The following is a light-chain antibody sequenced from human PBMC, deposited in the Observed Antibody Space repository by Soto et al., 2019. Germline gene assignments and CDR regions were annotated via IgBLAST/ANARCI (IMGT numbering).Light chain of an antibody. J-gene: IGLJ2*01. V-gene: IGLV2-14*01. CDR1: NTDIGGYSY. CDR3: SSLASSASLI. CDR2: EVR. Sequence: QSALTQPASVSGSPGQSITISCTGTNTDIGGYSYVSWYQQHPGKAPKLMIYEVRHRPSGVSNRFSGSKFGNTASLPISGLQAAEEADYYCSSLASSASLIFGGGTKLTVL.